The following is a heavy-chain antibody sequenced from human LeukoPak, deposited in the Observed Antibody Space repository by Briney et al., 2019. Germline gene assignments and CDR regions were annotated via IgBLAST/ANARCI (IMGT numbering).Heavy chain of an antibody. D-gene: IGHD5-12*01. CDR2: IYYSGST. CDR1: GGSISSYY. Sequence: SETLSLTCTVSGGSISSYYWSWIRQPPGKGLEWIGYIYYSGSTNYNPPLKSRVTISVDTSKNQFSLKLSSVTAADTAVYYCARELGPGYPFDYWGQGTLVTVSS. CDR3: ARELGPGYPFDY. V-gene: IGHV4-59*01. J-gene: IGHJ4*02.